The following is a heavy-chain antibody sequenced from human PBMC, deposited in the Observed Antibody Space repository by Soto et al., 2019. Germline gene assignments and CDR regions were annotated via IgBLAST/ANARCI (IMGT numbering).Heavy chain of an antibody. CDR1: GYTFTSYG. J-gene: IGHJ4*02. CDR2: ISAYNGNT. Sequence: QVQLVQSGAEVKKPGASVKVSCKASGYTFTSYGIGWVRQAPGQGLEWMGWISAYNGNTNYAQKLQGRVTMTTDTSTSTAYMELRSLRSDDTAVYYCARDQRGGTMVRGVIYLIDYWGQGTLVTVSS. CDR3: ARDQRGGTMVRGVIYLIDY. D-gene: IGHD3-10*01. V-gene: IGHV1-18*01.